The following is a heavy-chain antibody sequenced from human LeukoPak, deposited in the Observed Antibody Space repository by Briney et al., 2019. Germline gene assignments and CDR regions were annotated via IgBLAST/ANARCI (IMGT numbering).Heavy chain of an antibody. CDR3: AHRRPNYDILIGSFDY. CDR1: GFSLSTSGVG. D-gene: IGHD3-9*01. CDR2: IYWDDDK. V-gene: IGHV2-5*02. J-gene: IGHJ4*02. Sequence: SGPTLVNPTQTLTLTCTFSGFSLSTSGVGVGWIRQPPGKALEWLALIYWDDDKRYSPSLKSRLTITKDTSKNQVVLIMTNMDPVDTATYYCAHRRPNYDILIGSFDYWGQGTLVTVSS.